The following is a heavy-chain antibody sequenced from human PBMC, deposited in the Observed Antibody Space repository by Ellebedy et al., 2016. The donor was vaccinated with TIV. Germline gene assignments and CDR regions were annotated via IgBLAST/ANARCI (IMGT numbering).Heavy chain of an antibody. V-gene: IGHV3-11*01. CDR2: INGGGSSI. CDR3: ATEGNSRHDY. Sequence: PGGSLRLSCAASGFTFSDYYMSRIRQAPGKGLEWVSYINGGGSSIHYADSVKGRFTISRDNAKNSLYLQVNSLRAEDTAVYYCATEGNSRHDYWGQGTLVTVSS. D-gene: IGHD1/OR15-1a*01. J-gene: IGHJ4*02. CDR1: GFTFSDYY.